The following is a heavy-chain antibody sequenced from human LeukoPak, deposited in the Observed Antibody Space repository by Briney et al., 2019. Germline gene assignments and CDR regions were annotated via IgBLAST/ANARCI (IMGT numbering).Heavy chain of an antibody. CDR2: ISGSGGST. D-gene: IGHD2-15*01. Sequence: GGSLRLSCAASGFTFSTYGMSWVRQAPGKGLEWVSAISGSGGSTYYADSVKGRSTISRDNSKNTLYLQMNSLRAEDTAVYYCAKERPTRRYCSGGSCYSRYFDYWGQGTLVTVSS. V-gene: IGHV3-23*01. CDR3: AKERPTRRYCSGGSCYSRYFDY. J-gene: IGHJ4*02. CDR1: GFTFSTYG.